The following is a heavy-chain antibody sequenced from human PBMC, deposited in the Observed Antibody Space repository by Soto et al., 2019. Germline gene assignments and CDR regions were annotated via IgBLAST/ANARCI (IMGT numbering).Heavy chain of an antibody. D-gene: IGHD5-12*01. J-gene: IGHJ4*02. CDR3: AKYRRTEADGYTLAY. CDR1: GDSISTYY. CDR2: IYYNGNT. V-gene: IGHV4-59*01. Sequence: QVQLQESGPGLVNPSETLSLTCTVSGDSISTYYWSWIRQPPGKGLEWIGYIYYNGNTNYNPSLEGRVTMSVDTSKNQFSLKVRSMTPAVTAVYYCAKYRRTEADGYTLAYWGQVALVLVSS.